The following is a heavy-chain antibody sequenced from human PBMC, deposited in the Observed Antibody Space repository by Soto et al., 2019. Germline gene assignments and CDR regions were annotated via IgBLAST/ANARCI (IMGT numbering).Heavy chain of an antibody. CDR3: AGLPARLTYYDFWSGYHNWFAP. D-gene: IGHD3-3*01. Sequence: PSETLSLTCTVSGGSISSSSYYWGWIRQPPGKGLEWIGSIYYSGSTYYNPSLKSRVTISVDTSKNQFSLKLSSVTAADTAVYYCAGLPARLTYYDFWSGYHNWFAPWGQGTLVTVSS. CDR1: GGSISSSSYY. V-gene: IGHV4-39*01. CDR2: IYYSGST. J-gene: IGHJ5*02.